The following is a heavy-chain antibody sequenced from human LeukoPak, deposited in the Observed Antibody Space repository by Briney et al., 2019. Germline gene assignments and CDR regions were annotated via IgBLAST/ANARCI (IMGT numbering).Heavy chain of an antibody. D-gene: IGHD5-18*01. J-gene: IGHJ6*02. V-gene: IGHV1-3*01. CDR3: ATGSKEKIQLWGYYYYYGMDV. CDR1: GYTFTTYA. Sequence: ASVTVSCTASGYTFTTYAMHWVRQAPGQRLEWMGWISAGNDNTRYSQKFQGRVTITRDTSASTAYMELSSLRSEDTAVYYCATGSKEKIQLWGYYYYYGMDVWGQGTTVTVSS. CDR2: ISAGNDNT.